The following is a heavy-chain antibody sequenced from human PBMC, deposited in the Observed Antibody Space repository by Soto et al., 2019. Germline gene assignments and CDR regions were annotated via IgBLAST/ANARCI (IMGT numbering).Heavy chain of an antibody. CDR3: AKVARIVVVVAATPNWFDP. V-gene: IGHV3-23*01. Sequence: GGSLRLSCAASGFTFSSYAMSWVRQAPGKGLEWVSAISGSGGSTYYADSVKGRFTISRDNSKNTLYLQMNSLRAEDTAVYYCAKVARIVVVVAATPNWFDPWGQGTLVTVSS. CDR2: ISGSGGST. J-gene: IGHJ5*02. D-gene: IGHD2-15*01. CDR1: GFTFSSYA.